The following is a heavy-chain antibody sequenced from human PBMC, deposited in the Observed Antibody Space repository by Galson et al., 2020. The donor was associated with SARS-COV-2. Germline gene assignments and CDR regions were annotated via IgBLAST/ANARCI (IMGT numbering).Heavy chain of an antibody. J-gene: IGHJ3*01. CDR3: ARAPDVDVLTGYYPDGFDV. CDR1: GGSFSGYC. CDR2: IDHSGVT. D-gene: IGHD3-9*01. Sequence: SETLSLTCAVYGGSFSGYCWSWIRQPPGKGLEWIGEIDHSGVTNYNPSLKSRVAILADRSKNQFSLKFISTTAADTAVYYCARAPDVDVLTGYYPDGFDVWAQGTMVTVSS. V-gene: IGHV4-34*01.